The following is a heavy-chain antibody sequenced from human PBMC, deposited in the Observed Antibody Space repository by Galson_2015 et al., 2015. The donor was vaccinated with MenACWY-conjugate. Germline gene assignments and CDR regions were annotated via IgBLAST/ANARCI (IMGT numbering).Heavy chain of an antibody. CDR1: GFTFDSYR. J-gene: IGHJ4*02. D-gene: IGHD1-1*01. CDR2: INRDGGGT. V-gene: IGHV3-7*01. Sequence: SLRLSCAASGFTFDSYRMSWVRQAPGKGLEWVTNINRDGGGTYYASSVKGRFTISKDNAENSLYLQMNSLSAEDTAIYYCARIIHDGLDYWGQGTLVTVSS. CDR3: ARIIHDGLDY.